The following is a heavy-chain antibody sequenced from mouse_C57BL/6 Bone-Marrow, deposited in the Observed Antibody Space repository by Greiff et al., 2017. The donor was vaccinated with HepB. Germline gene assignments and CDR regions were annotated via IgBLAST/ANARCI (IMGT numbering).Heavy chain of an antibody. J-gene: IGHJ1*03. CDR1: GYSFTNYL. D-gene: IGHD1-1*01. CDR2: INPGSGGT. CDR3: ARRGITTVVATGYFDV. Sequence: QVQLQQSGAELVRPGTSVKVSCKASGYSFTNYLIEWVKQRPGQGLEWIGVINPGSGGTNYNEKFKGKATLTADKSSSTAYMQLSSLTSEDSAVYFCARRGITTVVATGYFDVWGTGTTVTVSS. V-gene: IGHV1-54*01.